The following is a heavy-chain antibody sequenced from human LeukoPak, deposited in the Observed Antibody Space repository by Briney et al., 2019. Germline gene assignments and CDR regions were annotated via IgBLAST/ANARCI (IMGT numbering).Heavy chain of an antibody. D-gene: IGHD1-26*01. CDR3: ARDCIGCLGFDY. J-gene: IGHJ4*02. CDR2: VSAYADDT. Sequence: GASVKVSCKXSGYTFTSDGISWVRQAPRQGLEWMGWVSAYADDTNYVQKFRGRITMTTDTSTSTAYMELRSLRSDDTAVYYCARDCIGCLGFDYWGQGTLVTVSS. V-gene: IGHV1-18*01. CDR1: GYTFTSDG.